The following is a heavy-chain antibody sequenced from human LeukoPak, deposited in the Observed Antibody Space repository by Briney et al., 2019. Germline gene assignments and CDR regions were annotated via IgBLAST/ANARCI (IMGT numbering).Heavy chain of an antibody. D-gene: IGHD6-13*01. CDR3: ARDLRAAGHLLPGDY. CDR1: GHTFTSFG. V-gene: IGHV1-18*01. Sequence: ASVKVSCKASGHTFTSFGFSWVRQAPGQGLEWMGWISAANGNTDYALDFRGRVTMTTDTSASTAYMELRSLRSDDTAMYYCARDLRAAGHLLPGDYWGQGTLVTVSS. CDR2: ISAANGNT. J-gene: IGHJ4*02.